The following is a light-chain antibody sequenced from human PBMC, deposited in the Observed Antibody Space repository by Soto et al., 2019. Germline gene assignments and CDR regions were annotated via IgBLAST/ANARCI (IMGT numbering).Light chain of an antibody. Sequence: QPVLTQPASVSGSPGQSITISCTGTSSDIGSYNLVSWYQQYPGKAPKLMIYEDTQRPSGVSHRFSGSKSGNTASLTISGLQPEDEADYYCCSYAGRSTLVFGGGTKVTVL. CDR3: CSYAGRSTLV. CDR2: EDT. CDR1: SSDIGSYNL. J-gene: IGLJ3*02. V-gene: IGLV2-23*01.